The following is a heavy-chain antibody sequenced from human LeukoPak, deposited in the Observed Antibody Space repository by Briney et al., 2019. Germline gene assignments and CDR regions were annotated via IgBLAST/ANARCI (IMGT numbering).Heavy chain of an antibody. D-gene: IGHD4-17*01. CDR2: IHHSGST. CDR3: ARQGLGWTTVTSNGDFDL. CDR1: GGSISSSSYY. V-gene: IGHV4-39*01. Sequence: SETLSLTCTVSGGSISSSSYYWGWIRQPLGKGLEWIGSIHHSGSTYYNPSIMSRVTISVDTSQNQFSLKLSSVTAADTAVYYCARQGLGWTTVTSNGDFDLGGRGTLVTVS. J-gene: IGHJ2*01.